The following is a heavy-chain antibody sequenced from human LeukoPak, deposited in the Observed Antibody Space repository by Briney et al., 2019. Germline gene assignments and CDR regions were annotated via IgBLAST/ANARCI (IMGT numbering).Heavy chain of an antibody. CDR3: ARLSRGRYSSPYNWFDP. Sequence: PGGSLRLSCAASGFTFSSYGMHWVRQAPGKGLEWVAVIWYDGSNKYYADSVKGRFTISRDNSKNTLYLQMNSLRAEDTAVYYCARLSRGRYSSPYNWFDPWGQGTLVTVSS. CDR2: IWYDGSNK. J-gene: IGHJ5*02. V-gene: IGHV3-33*01. CDR1: GFTFSSYG. D-gene: IGHD6-6*01.